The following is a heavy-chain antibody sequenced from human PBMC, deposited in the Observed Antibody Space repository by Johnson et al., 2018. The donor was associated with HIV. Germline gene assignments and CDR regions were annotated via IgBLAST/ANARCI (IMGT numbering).Heavy chain of an antibody. CDR2: IYSGGST. CDR1: GFTFSSYA. J-gene: IGHJ3*01. CDR3: AQDPPGS. D-gene: IGHD1-26*01. Sequence: VQLVESGGGVVQPGRSLRLSCAASGFTFSSYAMHWVRQAPGKGLEWVSVIYSGGSTYYADSVKGRFTISRDNSKNTLYLQMNSLRPEDTALYYCAQDPPGSWGQGTIVTV. V-gene: IGHV3-NL1*01.